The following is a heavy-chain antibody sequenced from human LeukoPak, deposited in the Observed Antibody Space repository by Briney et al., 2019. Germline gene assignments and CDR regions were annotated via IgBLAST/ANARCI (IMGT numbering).Heavy chain of an antibody. V-gene: IGHV4-61*01. Sequence: SETLSLTCTVSVGSFSSGSYYWSWIRQPPGKGLEWIGYIYYCGSTDYNPSLKSRVTISVDTSKNQFSLKLSSVTAADTAVYYCARDRSSSWYDNWFDPWGQGTLVTVSS. J-gene: IGHJ5*02. D-gene: IGHD6-13*01. CDR2: IYYCGST. CDR3: ARDRSSSWYDNWFDP. CDR1: VGSFSSGSYY.